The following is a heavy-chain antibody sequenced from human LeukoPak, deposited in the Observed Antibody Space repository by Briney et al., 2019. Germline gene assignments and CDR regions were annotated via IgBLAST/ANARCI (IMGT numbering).Heavy chain of an antibody. CDR2: ITPFLGIA. V-gene: IGHV1-69*04. CDR1: GDTFSSYA. J-gene: IGHJ4*02. CDR3: AREACREVGLMWPRLGGQDCRYDH. Sequence: SVKVSCKASGDTFSSYAINWVRQAPGQGPEWMGRITPFLGIANYPQKFQGRVTITADESTTTVYMELSSLRSEDTAVYYCAREACREVGLMWPRLGGQDCRYDHWGQGTLVTVPS. D-gene: IGHD3-16*01.